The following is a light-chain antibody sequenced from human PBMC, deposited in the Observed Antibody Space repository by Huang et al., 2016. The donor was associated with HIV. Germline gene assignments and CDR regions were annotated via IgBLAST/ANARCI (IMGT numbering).Light chain of an antibody. V-gene: IGKV3-20*01. Sequence: EIVLTQSPGTLSLSPGERATLSCRASQRVGNAYLAWYQQKPGQTPRLLIYGTFTRATGTPDRFSGSGSGTDFTLIINRLAPEDFAVYYCQQYDTSPFTFGPGTKVDLK. CDR3: QQYDTSPFT. J-gene: IGKJ3*01. CDR1: QRVGNAY. CDR2: GTF.